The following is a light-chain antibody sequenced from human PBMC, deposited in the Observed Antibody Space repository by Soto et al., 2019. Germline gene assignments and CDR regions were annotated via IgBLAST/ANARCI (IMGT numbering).Light chain of an antibody. Sequence: IKMTQSPSSLSASVGDRVTITCRASQSISSYLNWYQQKPGKAPKLLIYAASSLQSGVPSRFSGSGSGTDFTLTISSLQPEDFATYYCQQSYSTPLTFGGGTMVDI. J-gene: IGKJ4*01. V-gene: IGKV1-39*01. CDR1: QSISSY. CDR2: AAS. CDR3: QQSYSTPLT.